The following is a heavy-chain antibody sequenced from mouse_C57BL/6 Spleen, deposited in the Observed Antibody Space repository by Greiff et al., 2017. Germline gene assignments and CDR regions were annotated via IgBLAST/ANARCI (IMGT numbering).Heavy chain of an antibody. D-gene: IGHD3-3*01. Sequence: DVQLVESGGGLVKPGGSLKLSCAASGFTFSSYAMSWVRQTPEKSLEWVATISDGGSSTYFPDNVMGRFTISRDNAKNNLYLQMSHLKSEDTAMYYCARGDPFAYWGQGTLVTVSA. J-gene: IGHJ3*01. CDR2: ISDGGSST. CDR3: ARGDPFAY. CDR1: GFTFSSYA. V-gene: IGHV5-4*01.